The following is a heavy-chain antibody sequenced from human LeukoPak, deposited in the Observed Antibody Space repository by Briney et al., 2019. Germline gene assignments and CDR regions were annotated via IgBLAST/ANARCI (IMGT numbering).Heavy chain of an antibody. J-gene: IGHJ3*02. CDR2: ISYDGSNK. CDR1: GFTFSSYA. CDR3: ARVNVVVTAIRSEHAFDI. V-gene: IGHV3-30-3*01. D-gene: IGHD2-21*02. Sequence: GGSLRLSCAASGFTFSSYAMHWVRQAPGKGLEWVAVISYDGSNKYYADSVKGRFTISRDNSKNTLYLQMNSLRAEDTAVYYCARVNVVVTAIRSEHAFDIWGQGTMVTVSS.